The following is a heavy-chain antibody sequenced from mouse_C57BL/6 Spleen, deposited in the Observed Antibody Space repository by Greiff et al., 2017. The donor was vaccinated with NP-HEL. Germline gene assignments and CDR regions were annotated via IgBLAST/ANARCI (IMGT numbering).Heavy chain of an antibody. CDR1: GFSLTSYG. D-gene: IGHD1-1*01. Sequence: VHLVESGPGLVAPSQSLSITCTVSGFSLTSYGVHWVRQPPGKGLEWLVVIWSDGSTTYNSALKSRLSISKDNSKSQVFLKMNSLQTDDTAMYYCARHNYYGSSYGYFDVWGTGTTVTVSS. J-gene: IGHJ1*03. V-gene: IGHV2-6-1*01. CDR3: ARHNYYGSSYGYFDV. CDR2: IWSDGST.